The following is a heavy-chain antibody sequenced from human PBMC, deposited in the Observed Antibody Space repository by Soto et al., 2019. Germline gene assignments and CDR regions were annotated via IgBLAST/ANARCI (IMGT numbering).Heavy chain of an antibody. J-gene: IGHJ1*01. Sequence: GASVKVSCKASGYTFTGYYMHWVRQAPGQGLEWIGWINPNSCGTNYAHKFLGRVTMTRDTSISTAYMELSRLRSDDTAVYYCARGQDDTMILVATRGYFQHWGHGTLVTVSS. D-gene: IGHD3-22*01. V-gene: IGHV1-2*07. CDR3: ARGQDDTMILVATRGYFQH. CDR1: GYTFTGYY. CDR2: INPNSCGT.